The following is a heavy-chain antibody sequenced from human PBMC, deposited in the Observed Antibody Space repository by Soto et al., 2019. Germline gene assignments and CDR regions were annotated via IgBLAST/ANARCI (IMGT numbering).Heavy chain of an antibody. D-gene: IGHD6-6*01. CDR1: RDTFTSYY. J-gene: IGHJ6*02. CDR2: INPHGGST. CDR3: ASPTPYSSSSRGYYYYGMDV. Sequence: EASVKVSCKAPRDTFTSYYINWVRQAPGQGLEWMGVINPHGGSTAYAQKFQGRVTITRDKSASTAYMELSSLRSEDTAVYYCASPTPYSSSSRGYYYYGMDVWGQGTTVTVSS. V-gene: IGHV1-46*01.